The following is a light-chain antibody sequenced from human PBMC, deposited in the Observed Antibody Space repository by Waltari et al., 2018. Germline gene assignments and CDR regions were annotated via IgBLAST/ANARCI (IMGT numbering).Light chain of an antibody. Sequence: DIQMTQSPSTLSASVGDRVTITCRANQNINTWLAWHQQKPGKAPKLLIYQASSVESGVPSRFSGSGSGTEYTLTISSLHPDDFATYYCLQYNGEPRTFGQGTKVEVK. CDR1: QNINTW. V-gene: IGKV1-5*03. J-gene: IGKJ1*01. CDR2: QAS. CDR3: LQYNGEPRT.